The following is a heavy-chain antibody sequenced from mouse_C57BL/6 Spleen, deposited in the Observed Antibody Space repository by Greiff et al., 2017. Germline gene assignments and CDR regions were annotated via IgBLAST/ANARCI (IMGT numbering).Heavy chain of an antibody. CDR1: GYSITSGYY. J-gene: IGHJ4*01. Sequence: EVKLVESGPGLVKPSQSLSLTCSVTGYSITSGYYWNWIRQFPGNKLEWMGYISYDGSNNYNPSLKNRISITRDTSKNQFFLKLNSVTTEDTATYYCAREEVLLRPLMDYWGQGTSVTVSS. V-gene: IGHV3-6*01. CDR2: ISYDGSN. CDR3: AREEVLLRPLMDY. D-gene: IGHD1-1*01.